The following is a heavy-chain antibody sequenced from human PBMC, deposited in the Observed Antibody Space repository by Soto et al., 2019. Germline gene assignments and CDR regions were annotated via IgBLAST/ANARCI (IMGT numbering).Heavy chain of an antibody. CDR2: IKSKTDGGTT. V-gene: IGHV3-15*01. CDR3: TTENWNYYYYYMDV. CDR1: GFTFSNAW. J-gene: IGHJ6*03. Sequence: LGGSLRLSCAASGFTFSNAWMSWVRQAPGKGLEWVGRIKSKTDGGTTDYAAPVKGRFTISRDDSKNTLYLQMNSLKTEDTAVYYCTTENWNYYYYYMDVWGKGTTVTVSS. D-gene: IGHD1-1*01.